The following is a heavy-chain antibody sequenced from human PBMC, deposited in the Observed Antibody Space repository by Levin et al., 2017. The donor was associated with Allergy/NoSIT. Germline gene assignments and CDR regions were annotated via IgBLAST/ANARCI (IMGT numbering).Heavy chain of an antibody. D-gene: IGHD3-10*01. CDR2: ISSSSTTI. Sequence: GGSLRLSCAASGFTFSTYSMNWVRQAPGKGLEWLSYISSSSTTIYSADPVKGRFTISRDNARNSLYLQMTSLRVEDTAVYYCARDANYYGSGSYYRNFDYWGQGTLVTVSS. CDR1: GFTFSTYS. V-gene: IGHV3-48*01. CDR3: ARDANYYGSGSYYRNFDY. J-gene: IGHJ4*02.